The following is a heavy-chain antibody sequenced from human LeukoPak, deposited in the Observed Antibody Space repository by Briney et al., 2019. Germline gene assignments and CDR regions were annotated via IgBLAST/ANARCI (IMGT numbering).Heavy chain of an antibody. CDR1: GFTFSDYY. V-gene: IGHV3-11*01. CDR2: ISPSGDII. CDR3: ARETVAGTFDY. J-gene: IGHJ4*02. D-gene: IGHD6-19*01. Sequence: GVSLRLSCAASGFTFSDYYIGWIRQGPGKGLEWVSDISPSGDIISYADSVKGRFIISRDYAKESLHLQMNSLRVEDSAVYYCARETVAGTFDYWGQGTQVTVSS.